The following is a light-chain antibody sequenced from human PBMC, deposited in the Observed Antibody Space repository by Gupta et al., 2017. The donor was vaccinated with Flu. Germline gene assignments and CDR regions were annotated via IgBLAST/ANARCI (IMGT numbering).Light chain of an antibody. Sequence: HAPDTLSSSVGYRVAISCRAIHSISSWVAWYQQTPGRAPKLLIYRTSTLQTGVPSRFSGSGSGTEFTLTISSLQPDDFATYYCQQYNSFTFGPGTTVDLK. CDR2: RTS. J-gene: IGKJ3*01. CDR1: HSISSW. V-gene: IGKV1-5*03. CDR3: QQYNSFT.